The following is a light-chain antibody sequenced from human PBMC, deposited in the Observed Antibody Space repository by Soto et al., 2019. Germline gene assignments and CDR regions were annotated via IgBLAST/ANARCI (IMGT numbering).Light chain of an antibody. J-gene: IGLJ3*02. CDR2: NNN. CDR1: SSYIGNNP. CDR3: AAWDDSLNAWV. V-gene: IGLV1-44*01. Sequence: QSVLTQPPSASGTPGQRVTFSCSGGSSYIGNNPLNWFQQLPGTAPKLLIYNNNQRPSGVPDRFSGSKSGTSASLAISGLQSEDDADYYCAAWDDSLNAWVFGGGTKLTVL.